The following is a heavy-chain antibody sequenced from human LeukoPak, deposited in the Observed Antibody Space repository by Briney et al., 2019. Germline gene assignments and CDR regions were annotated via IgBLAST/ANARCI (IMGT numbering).Heavy chain of an antibody. D-gene: IGHD2-21*01. CDR3: ARDPIPSTFYYDN. CDR2: RKWRGGTT. CDR1: GFAFAEHG. Sequence: GGSLRLSGKPSGFAFAEHGRSWVGQVPGKGLDWVCGRKWRGGTTGSPAPLRARFTFSRETARTSRYLQMDSLRAKATPLYSCARDPIPSTFYYDNWGQGNPVTVSS. V-gene: IGHV3-20*04. J-gene: IGHJ4*02.